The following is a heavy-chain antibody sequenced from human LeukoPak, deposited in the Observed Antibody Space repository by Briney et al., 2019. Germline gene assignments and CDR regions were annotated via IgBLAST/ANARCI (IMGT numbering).Heavy chain of an antibody. CDR2: INHSGTI. Sequence: SETLSLTCAVYGGSFSGYFWSWIRQPPGKGLEWIGEINHSGTINYNASLKSRVTVSVDTSKNQFSLKLRSVTAADTALYYCARARGEVAIDYWGQGRLVTVSS. CDR3: ARARGEVAIDY. CDR1: GGSFSGYF. V-gene: IGHV4-34*01. D-gene: IGHD5-12*01. J-gene: IGHJ4*02.